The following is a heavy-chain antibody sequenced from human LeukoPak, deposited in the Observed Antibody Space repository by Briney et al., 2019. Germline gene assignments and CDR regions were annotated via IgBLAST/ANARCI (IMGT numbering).Heavy chain of an antibody. D-gene: IGHD3-10*01. Sequence: GGSLRLSCAASGFTFSSFGMSWVRQAPGKGLEWVSAISSTGGTAYYADSVKGRFTISRDNSKNTLYLQMNSLRAEDTAVYYCAKDLTPALWFGESSPANWFDPWGQGTLVTVSS. V-gene: IGHV3-23*01. CDR1: GFTFSSFG. CDR3: AKDLTPALWFGESSPANWFDP. CDR2: ISSTGGTA. J-gene: IGHJ5*02.